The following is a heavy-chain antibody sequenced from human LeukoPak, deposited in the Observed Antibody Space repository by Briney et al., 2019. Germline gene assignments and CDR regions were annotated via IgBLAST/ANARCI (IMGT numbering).Heavy chain of an antibody. CDR3: ARDFGTTGWHTFDY. Sequence: SQTLSLTCVVSGDSVSSKNGAWNWIRQSPSRGLEWLGRTYYRSKWCNDYAESMEGRMTISQDTSKNQYSLHLNSVTPDDTAVYYCARDFGTTGWHTFDYWGQGTLVTVSS. V-gene: IGHV6-1*01. D-gene: IGHD6-19*01. CDR1: GDSVSSKNGA. J-gene: IGHJ4*02. CDR2: TYYRSKWCN.